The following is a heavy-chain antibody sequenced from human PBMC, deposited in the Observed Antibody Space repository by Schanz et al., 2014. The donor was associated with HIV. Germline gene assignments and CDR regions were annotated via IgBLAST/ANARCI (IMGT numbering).Heavy chain of an antibody. CDR1: GFTFSSYA. CDR3: AKGRYIGATLVQFDY. J-gene: IGHJ4*02. V-gene: IGHV3-23*01. CDR2: ISGSGGTA. D-gene: IGHD6-6*01. Sequence: EVLLLDSGGGLIQPGGSLRLSCAASGFTFSSYAMSWVRQAPGKGLECVSVISGSGGTAYYVDSVKGRFTISRDNSKNPLFLQMNSVKVDDTAVYFCAKGRYIGATLVQFDYWGQGTLVTVPS.